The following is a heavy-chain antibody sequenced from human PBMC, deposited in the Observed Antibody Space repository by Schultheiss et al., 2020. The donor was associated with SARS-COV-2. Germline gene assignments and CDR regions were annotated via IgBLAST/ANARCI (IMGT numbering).Heavy chain of an antibody. J-gene: IGHJ3*02. D-gene: IGHD1-1*01. CDR2: ISVYNGNT. CDR1: GDTFTSYG. CDR3: ATASKLERDTDGLDI. Sequence: ASVKVSCKASGDTFTSYGISWVRQAPGQELEWMGWISVYNGNTNYAQKLQGRVTMTTDTSTSTAYMELRSLRSDDTAVYYCATASKLERDTDGLDIWGQGTMVTVSS. V-gene: IGHV1-18*01.